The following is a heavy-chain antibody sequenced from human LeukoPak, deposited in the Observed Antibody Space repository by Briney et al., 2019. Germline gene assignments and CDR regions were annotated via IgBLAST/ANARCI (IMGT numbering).Heavy chain of an antibody. V-gene: IGHV3-9*01. CDR2: ISWNSGSI. CDR3: ATDRSYYAFDI. Sequence: GGSLRLSCAASGFTFDDYAMHWVRQAPGKGLEWVSGISWNSGSIGYADSVKGRFTISRDNAKNSLYLQMNSLRAEDTALYYCATDRSYYAFDIWGQGTMVTVSS. D-gene: IGHD1-26*01. J-gene: IGHJ3*02. CDR1: GFTFDDYA.